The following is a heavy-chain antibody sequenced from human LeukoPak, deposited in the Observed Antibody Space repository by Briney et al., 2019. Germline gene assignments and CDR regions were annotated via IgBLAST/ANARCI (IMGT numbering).Heavy chain of an antibody. V-gene: IGHV3-21*04. CDR1: GFTFSSYS. J-gene: IGHJ1*01. CDR3: ARGCGGDCYSTEYFQH. Sequence: PGGSLRLSCAASGFTFSSYSMNWVRQAPGKGLEWVSSISSSSSYIYYADSVKGRFTISRDNAKNSLYLQMNSLRAEDTAVYYCARGCGGDCYSTEYFQHWGQGTLVTVSS. CDR2: ISSSSSYI. D-gene: IGHD2-21*02.